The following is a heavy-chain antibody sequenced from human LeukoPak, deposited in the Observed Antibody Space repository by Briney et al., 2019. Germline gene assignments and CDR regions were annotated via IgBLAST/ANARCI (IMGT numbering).Heavy chain of an antibody. CDR1: GFTFSSYG. Sequence: GGSLRLSCAASGFTFSSYGMHWVRQAPGKGLEWVAVISYDGSNKYYADSVKGRFTISRDNSKNTLYLQMNSLRAEDTAVYYCAKVVTFRLWGAFYIWGQGTMVTVSS. CDR3: AKVVTFRLWGAFYI. V-gene: IGHV3-30*18. CDR2: ISYDGSNK. D-gene: IGHD2-21*02. J-gene: IGHJ3*02.